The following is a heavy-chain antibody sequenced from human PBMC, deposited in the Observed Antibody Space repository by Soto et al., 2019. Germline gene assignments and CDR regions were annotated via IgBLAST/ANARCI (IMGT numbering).Heavy chain of an antibody. V-gene: IGHV4-39*02. D-gene: IGHD5-18*01. CDR3: ARDPVDTAMVAPEYYLDY. CDR2: IYYSGST. J-gene: IGHJ4*02. CDR1: GGSISSSSYY. Sequence: QLQLQESGPGLVKPSETLSLTCTVSGGSISSSSYYWGWIRQPPGKGLEWIGSIYYSGSTYYNPSLKSRVTISVDTSKNQFSLKLSSVTAADTAVYYCARDPVDTAMVAPEYYLDYWGQGTLVTVSS.